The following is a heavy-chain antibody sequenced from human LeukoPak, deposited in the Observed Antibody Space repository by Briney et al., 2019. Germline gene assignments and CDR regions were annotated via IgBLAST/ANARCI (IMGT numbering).Heavy chain of an antibody. Sequence: SETLSLTCTVSGGSISSSSYYWGWIRQPPGKGLEWIGSIYYSGSTYYNPSLKSRVTISVDTSKNQFSLKLSSVTAADTAVYYCARRLNYYDSSGRYFDYWGQGTLVTVSS. CDR1: GGSISSSSYY. D-gene: IGHD3-22*01. J-gene: IGHJ4*02. CDR2: IYYSGST. CDR3: ARRLNYYDSSGRYFDY. V-gene: IGHV4-39*01.